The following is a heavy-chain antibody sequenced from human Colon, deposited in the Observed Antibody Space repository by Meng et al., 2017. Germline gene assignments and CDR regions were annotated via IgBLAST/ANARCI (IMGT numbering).Heavy chain of an antibody. J-gene: IGHJ4*02. CDR2: IYYSRSI. D-gene: IGHD1-26*01. CDR3: AGGPWELDY. V-gene: IGHV4-61*01. Sequence: LWSGPGLVRLSSTLSLTCPVSGGPVSRCSYYWSWIRQPPGKGLEWIGYIYYSRSINYYPSLKSRVTMSVDTSKNQFSLNLSSVTAADTAVYYCAGGPWELDYWGQGTLITVSS. CDR1: GGPVSRCSYY.